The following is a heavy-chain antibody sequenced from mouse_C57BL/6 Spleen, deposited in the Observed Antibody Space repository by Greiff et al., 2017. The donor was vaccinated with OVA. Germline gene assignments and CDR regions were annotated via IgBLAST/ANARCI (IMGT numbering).Heavy chain of an antibody. CDR2: IYPRSGNT. D-gene: IGHD2-2*01. V-gene: IGHV1-81*01. CDR3: ARGGYDGGYYYAMDY. CDR1: GYTFTSYG. J-gene: IGHJ4*01. Sequence: QVQLKQSGAELARPGASVKLSCKASGYTFTSYGISWVKQRTGQGLEWIGEIYPRSGNTYYNEKFKGKATLTADKSSSTAYMELRSLTSEDSAVYFCARGGYDGGYYYAMDYWGQGTSVTVSS.